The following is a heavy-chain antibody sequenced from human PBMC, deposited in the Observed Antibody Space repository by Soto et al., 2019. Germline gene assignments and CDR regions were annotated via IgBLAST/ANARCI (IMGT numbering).Heavy chain of an antibody. D-gene: IGHD3-10*01. CDR3: ARTPSLETGSTEFDY. J-gene: IGHJ4*02. V-gene: IGHV4-31*03. Sequence: PSETLSLTCTVSGGSISSGGYHWSWIRQHPGRGLDWFVYFFYCGRIFYNPSLKSRFIISVDTFKNLFSLELSSVTAAYTALYYCARTPSLETGSTEFDYWGQGTLVTVSS. CDR1: GGSISSGGYH. CDR2: FFYCGRI.